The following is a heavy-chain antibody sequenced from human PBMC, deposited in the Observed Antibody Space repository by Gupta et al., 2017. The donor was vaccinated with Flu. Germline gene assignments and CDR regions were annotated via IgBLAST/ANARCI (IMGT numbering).Heavy chain of an antibody. J-gene: IGHJ6*03. V-gene: IGHV4-39*01. CDR3: YLDSSWLTDNYHMDV. CDR1: GSAISNSNNY. Sequence: LQQQESGPVLGKTSEKVSLTYTESGSAISNSNNYWGCVRQPPGQGLEWLDYIYHSGNTHYNPSLQSRLIIVIDTSENQFSLRLTAVTAADAAVYYCYLDSSWLTDNYHMDVWGKGTTVTVSS. D-gene: IGHD6-13*01. CDR2: IYHSGNT.